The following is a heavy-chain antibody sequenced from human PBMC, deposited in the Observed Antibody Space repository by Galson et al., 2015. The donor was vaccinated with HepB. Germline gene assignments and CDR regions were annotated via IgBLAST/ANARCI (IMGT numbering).Heavy chain of an antibody. J-gene: IGHJ4*02. Sequence: SLRLSCAASGFTFDDYGMSWVRQAPGKGLEWVSGINWKTGSTGYADSVKGRFTISRDNAKNSLYLQMNSLRVEDTAFYHCARGDGGGHWGQGTLVTVSS. D-gene: IGHD3-16*01. CDR1: GFTFDDYG. CDR3: ARGDGGGH. CDR2: INWKTGST. V-gene: IGHV3-20*01.